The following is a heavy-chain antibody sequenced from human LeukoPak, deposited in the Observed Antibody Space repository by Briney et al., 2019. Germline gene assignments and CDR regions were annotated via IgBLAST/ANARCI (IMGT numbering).Heavy chain of an antibody. CDR2: IYYSGST. J-gene: IGHJ4*02. CDR1: GGSISSYY. V-gene: IGHV4-59*01. Sequence: SETLSLTCTVSGGSISSYYWSWIRQPPGKGLEWIGYIYYSGSTNYNPSLKSRVTISVDTSKNQFSLKLSSVTAADTAVYYCARVKQQLDHFDYWGQGTLVTVSS. CDR3: ARVKQQLDHFDY. D-gene: IGHD6-13*01.